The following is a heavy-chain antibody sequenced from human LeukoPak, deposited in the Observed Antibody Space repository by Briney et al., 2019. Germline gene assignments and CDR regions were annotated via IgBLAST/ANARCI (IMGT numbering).Heavy chain of an antibody. J-gene: IGHJ4*02. V-gene: IGHV1-18*01. Sequence: ASVKVSCKASGYTFTSYGISWVRQAPGQGLEWMGWISAYNGNTNYAQNLQGRVTMTTDTSTSTAYMELRSLRSGDTAVYYCARIRPYNWNIDYWGQGTLVTVSS. CDR3: ARIRPYNWNIDY. CDR1: GYTFTSYG. D-gene: IGHD1-1*01. CDR2: ISAYNGNT.